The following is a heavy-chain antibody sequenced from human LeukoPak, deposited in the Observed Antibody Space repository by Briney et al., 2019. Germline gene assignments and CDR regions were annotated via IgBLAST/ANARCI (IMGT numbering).Heavy chain of an antibody. CDR1: GSTFSSYG. D-gene: IGHD3-22*01. CDR2: ISYDGSNK. J-gene: IGHJ4*02. Sequence: PGRSLRLSCAASGSTFSSYGMSWVRQAPGKGLEWVAVISYDGSNKYYADSVKGRFTISRDNSKNTLYLQMNSLRAEDTAVYYCARERDSRASIFDYWGQGTLVTVSS. V-gene: IGHV3-30*03. CDR3: ARERDSRASIFDY.